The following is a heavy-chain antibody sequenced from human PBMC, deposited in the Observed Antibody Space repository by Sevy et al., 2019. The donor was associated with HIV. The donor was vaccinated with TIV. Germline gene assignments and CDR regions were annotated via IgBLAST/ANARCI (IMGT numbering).Heavy chain of an antibody. CDR3: ARAGSTVTTLEDY. D-gene: IGHD4-17*01. J-gene: IGHJ4*02. CDR2: INAGNGNT. CDR1: GYTFTSYA. Sequence: ASVKVSCKASGYTFTSYAMHWVRQAPGQRLEWMGWINAGNGNTKYSQKFQGRVTITRETSASTAYMELSSLRSEDTAVYYCARAGSTVTTLEDYWGQGTLVTVSS. V-gene: IGHV1-3*01.